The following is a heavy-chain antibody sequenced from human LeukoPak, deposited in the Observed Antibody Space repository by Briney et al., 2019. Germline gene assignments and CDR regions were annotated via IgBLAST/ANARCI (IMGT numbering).Heavy chain of an antibody. CDR1: GYTLTELF. Sequence: ASVKVSCKVSGYTLTELFMHWVRQAPGKGLEWMGGFDPEDGETIYAQKFQGRVTMTEDTSTDTAYMELSSLRSEDTAVYYCAADCSGGSCYSGTLCGMDVWGQGTTVTVSS. V-gene: IGHV1-24*01. CDR3: AADCSGGSCYSGTLCGMDV. D-gene: IGHD2-15*01. J-gene: IGHJ6*02. CDR2: FDPEDGET.